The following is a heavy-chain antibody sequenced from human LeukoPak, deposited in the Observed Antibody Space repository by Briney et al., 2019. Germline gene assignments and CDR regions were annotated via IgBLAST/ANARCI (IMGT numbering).Heavy chain of an antibody. Sequence: NSGGSLRLSCAASGFTFSRYSMNWVRQAPGKGLEWVSSISSSGSFIYYADSVKGRFTISRDNAKNSLYLQMNGLRAEDTAVYYCARDPPLGSCSTISCPHLDYWGQGTLVTVSS. D-gene: IGHD2-2*01. J-gene: IGHJ4*02. CDR1: GFTFSRYS. CDR2: ISSSGSFI. CDR3: ARDPPLGSCSTISCPHLDY. V-gene: IGHV3-21*01.